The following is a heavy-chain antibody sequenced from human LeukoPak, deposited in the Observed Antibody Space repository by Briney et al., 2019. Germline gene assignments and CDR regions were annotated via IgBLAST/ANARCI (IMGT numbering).Heavy chain of an antibody. Sequence: SETLSLTCGASDGSLDIYNWMFVRQPPGTGLQWIGEVTYRGGPSYHPSLKSRVTISIDASQRHISLRLNSVTAADTAVYYCATYGGDWKFDSWGQGTLVTVSS. CDR3: ATYGGDWKFDS. CDR2: VTYRGGP. J-gene: IGHJ4*02. CDR1: DGSLDIYN. V-gene: IGHV4-34*01. D-gene: IGHD2-21*01.